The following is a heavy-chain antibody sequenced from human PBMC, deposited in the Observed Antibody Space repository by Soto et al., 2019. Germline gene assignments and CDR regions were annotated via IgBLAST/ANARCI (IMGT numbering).Heavy chain of an antibody. J-gene: IGHJ5*02. V-gene: IGHV1-18*01. CDR1: GYTFASKG. CDR3: ARGITYGSGKGYWFDP. D-gene: IGHD3-10*01. CDR2: IRAYNGNT. Sequence: ASVKVSCKASGYTFASKGMRWVRQAPGQGLEWMGWIRAYNGNTNYAQKLQGRVTMTTDTSTSTAYMELRSLRSDDTAVYYCARGITYGSGKGYWFDPWGQGTLVTVSS.